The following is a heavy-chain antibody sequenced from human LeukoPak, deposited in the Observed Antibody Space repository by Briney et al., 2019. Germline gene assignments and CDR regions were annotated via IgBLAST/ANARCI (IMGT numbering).Heavy chain of an antibody. CDR3: ARSNFDWLLWVDY. Sequence: ASVKVSCKASGYTFTSYGISWVRQAPGQGLEWMGWISAYNGNTNYAQKLQGRVTMTTDTSTSTAYTELSRLRSDDTAVYYCARSNFDWLLWVDYWGQGTLVTVSS. CDR1: GYTFTSYG. J-gene: IGHJ4*02. CDR2: ISAYNGNT. D-gene: IGHD3-9*01. V-gene: IGHV1-18*01.